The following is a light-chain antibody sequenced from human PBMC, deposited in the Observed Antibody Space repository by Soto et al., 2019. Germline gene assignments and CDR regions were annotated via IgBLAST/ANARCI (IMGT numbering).Light chain of an antibody. CDR2: LNNDGSH. CDR3: QTWDTGIQV. Sequence: QSVLTQSPSASASLGASVKLTCTLSSGHSTYVIAWHQQQPEKGPRYLMKLNNDGSHEKGDGIPDRFSGSTSGAERYLTISSLRSEDEADYYCQTWDTGIQVFGGGTKVTVL. V-gene: IGLV4-69*01. CDR1: SGHSTYV. J-gene: IGLJ2*01.